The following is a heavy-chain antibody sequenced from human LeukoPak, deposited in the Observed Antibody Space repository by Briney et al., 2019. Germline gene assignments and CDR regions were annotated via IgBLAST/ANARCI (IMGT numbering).Heavy chain of an antibody. J-gene: IGHJ6*02. V-gene: IGHV1-46*01. Sequence: ASVKVSCKASGYTFTSYYMHWVRQAPGQGLEWMGIINPSGGSTSYAQKFQGRVTMTRDTSTSTVYMELSSLRSEDTAGYYCARDPTLYCSGGSCYGMDVWGQGTTVTVSS. CDR2: INPSGGST. CDR3: ARDPTLYCSGGSCYGMDV. CDR1: GYTFTSYY. D-gene: IGHD2-15*01.